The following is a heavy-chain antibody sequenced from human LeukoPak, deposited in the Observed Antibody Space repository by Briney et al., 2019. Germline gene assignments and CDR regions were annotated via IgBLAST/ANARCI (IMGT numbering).Heavy chain of an antibody. D-gene: IGHD5-24*01. CDR3: AGICPRDGYNGPCY. V-gene: IGHV1-2*02. CDR2: INRNSGGT. J-gene: IGHJ4*02. Sequence: ASVKVSCKASGYTFTDYYIHWLRQAPGQGLESMGWINRNSGGTKSPQEFQGRVTMTRDTSISTVYMELSSLRSDDTAVYYCAGICPRDGYNGPCYWGQGTLVTVSS. CDR1: GYTFTDYY.